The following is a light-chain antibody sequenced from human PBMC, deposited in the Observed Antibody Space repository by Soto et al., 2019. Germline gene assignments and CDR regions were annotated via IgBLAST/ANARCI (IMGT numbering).Light chain of an antibody. CDR3: QQYETFSGT. CDR1: QSVLYSSNNKNY. Sequence: DIVMTQSPDSLAVSLGERATINCKSSQSVLYSSNNKNYLAWYQQKPGQPPKLLIYWASTRESGVPDRFSGSGSGTEFSLTISSLQPDDFATYYCQQYETFSGTFGPGTKVDI. J-gene: IGKJ1*01. V-gene: IGKV4-1*01. CDR2: WAS.